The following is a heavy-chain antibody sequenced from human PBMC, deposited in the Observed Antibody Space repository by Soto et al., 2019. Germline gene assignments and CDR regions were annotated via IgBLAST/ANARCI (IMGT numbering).Heavy chain of an antibody. D-gene: IGHD1-26*01. Sequence: GGPLRLSCAASGFTFSSYAMSWVRQAPGKGLEWVSANSGSGGSTYYADSVKGRFTISRDNSKNTLYLQMNSLRAEDMAVYYCAQAFLVGATYFDYWGQGTLVTVSS. V-gene: IGHV3-23*01. J-gene: IGHJ4*02. CDR1: GFTFSSYA. CDR2: NSGSGGST. CDR3: AQAFLVGATYFDY.